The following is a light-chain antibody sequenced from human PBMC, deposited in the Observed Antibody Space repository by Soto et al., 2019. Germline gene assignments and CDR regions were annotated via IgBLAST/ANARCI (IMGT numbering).Light chain of an antibody. CDR2: EGS. Sequence: QSVLTQPASVSRSPGQSITISCTGTSSDVGSYNLVSWYQQHPGKAPKLMIYEGSKRPSGVSNRFSGSKSGNTASLTISGLQAEEEADYYCCSYAGSSTSVFGGGTQLTVL. CDR1: SSDVGSYNL. CDR3: CSYAGSSTSV. V-gene: IGLV2-23*01. J-gene: IGLJ2*01.